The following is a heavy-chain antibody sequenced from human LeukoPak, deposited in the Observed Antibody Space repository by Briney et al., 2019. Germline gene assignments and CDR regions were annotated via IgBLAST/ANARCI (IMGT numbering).Heavy chain of an antibody. Sequence: GGSLRLSCAASGFALSDYAINWVRQAPGKGLEWVSSISSGATYIYYADSMRGRFTISRDSAKDSVSLQMDSLRAEDTAVYYCAEGASPGAFDYWGQGTLVTVSS. CDR1: GFALSDYA. V-gene: IGHV3-21*01. CDR2: ISSGATYI. J-gene: IGHJ4*02. CDR3: AEGASPGAFDY. D-gene: IGHD3-10*01.